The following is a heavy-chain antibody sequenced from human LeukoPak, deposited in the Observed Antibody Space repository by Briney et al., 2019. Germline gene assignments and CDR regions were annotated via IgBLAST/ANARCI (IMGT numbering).Heavy chain of an antibody. V-gene: IGHV3-23*01. D-gene: IGHD2-15*01. CDR1: GFTFSSYA. J-gene: IGHJ6*01. Sequence: GGSLRLSCAASGFTFSSYAMSWVRQAPGKGLEGVSAISGSGGSTYYADSVKGRFTISRDNSKNTLYLQMSSLRAEDTAVYYCAKSGEMGVVVVAAYYGMDGWGKGSTVTVSS. CDR2: ISGSGGST. CDR3: AKSGEMGVVVVAAYYGMDG.